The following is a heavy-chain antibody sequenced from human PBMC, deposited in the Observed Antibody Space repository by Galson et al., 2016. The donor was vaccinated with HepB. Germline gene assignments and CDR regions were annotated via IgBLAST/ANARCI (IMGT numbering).Heavy chain of an antibody. Sequence: SLRLSCAASGFTFSNSGVHWVRQAPGKGLEWVAAIWYDGGNQYYADSVRGRFTISRDNSRNTLYLQMNSLRAEDAAMYYCAKDVGMGSSWSYFDSWGQGTLVTVSS. J-gene: IGHJ4*02. CDR3: AKDVGMGSSWSYFDS. V-gene: IGHV3-33*06. CDR2: IWYDGGNQ. CDR1: GFTFSNSG. D-gene: IGHD6-13*01.